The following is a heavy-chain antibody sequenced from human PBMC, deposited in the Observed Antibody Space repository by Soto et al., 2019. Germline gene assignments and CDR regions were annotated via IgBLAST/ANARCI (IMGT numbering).Heavy chain of an antibody. CDR3: AREKYCSSTSCPFDY. J-gene: IGHJ4*02. CDR1: GGSISSYY. D-gene: IGHD2-2*01. Sequence: QVQLQESGPGLVKPSETLSLTCTVPGGSISSYYWRWIRQPPGKGLEWIGYIYYSGSTNYNPSLKSRVTISVDTSKNQFSLKLSSVTAADTAVYYCAREKYCSSTSCPFDYCGQGTLVTVSS. CDR2: IYYSGST. V-gene: IGHV4-59*01.